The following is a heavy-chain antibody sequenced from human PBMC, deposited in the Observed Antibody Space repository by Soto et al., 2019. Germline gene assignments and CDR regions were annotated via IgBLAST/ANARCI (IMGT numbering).Heavy chain of an antibody. CDR3: ARQDSSGPYAAFDI. CDR2: IIPIFGTA. V-gene: IGHV1-69*13. J-gene: IGHJ3*02. D-gene: IGHD3-22*01. CDR1: GGTFSSYA. Sequence: ASVKVSCKASGGTFSSYAISWVRQAPGQGLEWMGGIIPIFGTANYAQKFQGRVTITADESTSTAYMELSSLRSEDTAVYYCARQDSSGPYAAFDIWGQGTMVTVSS.